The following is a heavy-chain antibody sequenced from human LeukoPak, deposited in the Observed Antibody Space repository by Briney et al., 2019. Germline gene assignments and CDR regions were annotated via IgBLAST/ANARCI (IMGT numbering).Heavy chain of an antibody. CDR3: ARVGYGSGSRGWFDP. J-gene: IGHJ5*02. CDR1: GGSISGFF. Sequence: SETLSLTCIVSGGSISGFFWTWIRQSPGKGLEYIGYIYYSGTTDYNPTLKSRVSMSVDTSKNQFFLNLTSVTAADTAIYYCARVGYGSGSRGWFDPWGQGTLVTVSS. CDR2: IYYSGTT. V-gene: IGHV4-59*01. D-gene: IGHD3-10*01.